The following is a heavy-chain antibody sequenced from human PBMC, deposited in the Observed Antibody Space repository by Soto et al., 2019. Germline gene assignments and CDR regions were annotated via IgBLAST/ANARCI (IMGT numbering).Heavy chain of an antibody. J-gene: IGHJ6*02. CDR3: ASEGCSSTSCYAPYYPYGMDV. CDR1: GFTFSIYA. CDR2: ISYDGSNK. V-gene: IGHV3-30-3*01. Sequence: GGSLRLSCAASGFTFSIYAMHWVRQSPGKGLEWVAFISYDGSNKYYADSVKGRFTISRDNSKNTLYLQMNSLRAEDTAVYYCASEGCSSTSCYAPYYPYGMDVWDQGTTVTVSS. D-gene: IGHD2-2*01.